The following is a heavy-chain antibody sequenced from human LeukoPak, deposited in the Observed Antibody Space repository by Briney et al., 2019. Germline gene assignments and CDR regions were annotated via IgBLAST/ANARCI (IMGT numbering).Heavy chain of an antibody. D-gene: IGHD3-22*01. V-gene: IGHV1-2*06. CDR1: GYTFTGYY. CDR2: INPNSGGT. CDR3: ASNYYDSGGYYYDNWFDP. Sequence: ASVKVSCKASGYTFTGYYMHWVRQAPGQGLEWMGRINPNSGGTNYEQKFQGRVTMTRDTSISTAYMELSRLRSDDTAVYYCASNYYDSGGYYYDNWFDPWGQGTLVTVSS. J-gene: IGHJ5*02.